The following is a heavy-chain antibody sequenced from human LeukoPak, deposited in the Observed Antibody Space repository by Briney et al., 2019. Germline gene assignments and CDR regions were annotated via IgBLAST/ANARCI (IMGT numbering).Heavy chain of an antibody. Sequence: SETLSLTCAVYGGSFSGYYWSWIRQPPGKGLEWIGEINHSGSTNYNPSLKSRVTISVDTSKNQFSLKLSSVTAADTAVYYCARARYCSSTSCYRRLRLCYFDYWGQGTLVTVSS. CDR2: INHSGST. CDR1: GGSFSGYY. D-gene: IGHD2-2*02. V-gene: IGHV4-34*01. CDR3: ARARYCSSTSCYRRLRLCYFDY. J-gene: IGHJ4*02.